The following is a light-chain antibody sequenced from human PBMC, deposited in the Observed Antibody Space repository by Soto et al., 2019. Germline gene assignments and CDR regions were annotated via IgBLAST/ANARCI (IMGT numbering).Light chain of an antibody. CDR2: GAS. Sequence: EIVMTQSPATLSVSPGERATLSCRASQTVYSNLAWYQQKPGQAPRLLIFGASTRATGIPARFSGSGSGTEFTLTISSLQSEDFAVYYCLQYHYWWTFGQGTKVDIK. CDR3: LQYHYWWT. CDR1: QTVYSN. V-gene: IGKV3-15*01. J-gene: IGKJ1*01.